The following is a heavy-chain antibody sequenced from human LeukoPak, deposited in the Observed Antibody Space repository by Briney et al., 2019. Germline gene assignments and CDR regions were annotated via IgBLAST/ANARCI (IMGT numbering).Heavy chain of an antibody. V-gene: IGHV3-53*01. CDR3: ASESLTGYYTPY. D-gene: IGHD3-9*01. CDR2: LYSGGST. CDR1: GFTVSSNY. Sequence: GGSLRLSCAASGFTVSSNYMSWVRQAPGKGLEWVSILYSGGSTYYADSVKGRFTISRDNSKNTLYLQINSLRAEDTAVYYCASESLTGYYTPYWGQGTLVTVSS. J-gene: IGHJ4*02.